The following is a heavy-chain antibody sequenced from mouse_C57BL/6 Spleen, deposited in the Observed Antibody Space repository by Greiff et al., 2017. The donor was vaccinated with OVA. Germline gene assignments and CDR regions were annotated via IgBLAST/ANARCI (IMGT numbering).Heavy chain of an antibody. Sequence: QVQLQQSGAELVKPGASVKMSCKASGYTFTSYWITWVKQRPGQGLKWIGDIYPGSGSTNYNEKFKSKATLTVDTSSSTAYMQLSSLTSEDSAVYYCARMDGYYRTCYWGQGTTLTVSS. CDR2: IYPGSGST. D-gene: IGHD2-3*01. V-gene: IGHV1-55*01. CDR3: ARMDGYYRTCY. J-gene: IGHJ2*01. CDR1: GYTFTSYW.